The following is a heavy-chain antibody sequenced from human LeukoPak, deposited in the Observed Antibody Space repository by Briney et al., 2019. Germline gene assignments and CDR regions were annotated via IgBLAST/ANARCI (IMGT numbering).Heavy chain of an antibody. J-gene: IGHJ6*02. CDR2: IYYRGST. CDR1: GGSISSYY. Sequence: KTSETLSLTCTVSGGSISSYYWSWIRQPPGKGLEWIGYIYYRGSTNYNPSLKSRVTISVDTSKNQFSLKLSSVTAADTAVYYCARDGRDYYYGMDVWGQGTTVTVSS. V-gene: IGHV4-59*01. CDR3: ARDGRDYYYGMDV.